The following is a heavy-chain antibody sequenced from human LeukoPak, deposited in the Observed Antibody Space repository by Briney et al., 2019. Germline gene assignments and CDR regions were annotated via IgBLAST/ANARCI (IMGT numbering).Heavy chain of an antibody. J-gene: IGHJ5*02. V-gene: IGHV4-34*01. CDR3: ARAASVVVPAAPAYWFDP. Sequence: SETLSLTCAVYGGSFSGYYWSWIRQPPGKGLEWIGEINHSGSTNYNPSLKSRVTISVDTSKNQFSLKLSSVTAADTAVYYCARAASVVVPAAPAYWFDPWGQGTLVTVSS. CDR1: GGSFSGYY. D-gene: IGHD2-2*01. CDR2: INHSGST.